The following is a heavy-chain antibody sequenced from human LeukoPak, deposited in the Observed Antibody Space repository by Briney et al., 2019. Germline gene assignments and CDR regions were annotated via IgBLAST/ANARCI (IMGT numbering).Heavy chain of an antibody. D-gene: IGHD6-13*01. J-gene: IGHJ4*02. V-gene: IGHV1-18*01. CDR2: ISAYNGNT. Sequence: ASVKVSCKASGGTFSSYAISWVRQAPGQGLEWMGWISAYNGNTNYAQKLQGRVTMTTDTSTSTAYMELRSLRSDDTAVYYCTTEGPGYSSSWYGYWGQGTLVTVSS. CDR3: TTEGPGYSSSWYGY. CDR1: GGTFSSYA.